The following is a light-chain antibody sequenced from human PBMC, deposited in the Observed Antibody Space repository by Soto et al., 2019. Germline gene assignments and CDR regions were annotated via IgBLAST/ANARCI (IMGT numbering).Light chain of an antibody. V-gene: IGKV3-11*01. J-gene: IGKJ4*01. CDR1: QSVSSY. Sequence: EIVLTQSPATLSLSPGERATLSCRASQSVSSYLAWYQQKPGQAPRLLIYDASNRATGIPARFSGSGSGTDFTLTISSLEPEDFAIYYCQQYNTWPITFGGGTKVDIK. CDR2: DAS. CDR3: QQYNTWPIT.